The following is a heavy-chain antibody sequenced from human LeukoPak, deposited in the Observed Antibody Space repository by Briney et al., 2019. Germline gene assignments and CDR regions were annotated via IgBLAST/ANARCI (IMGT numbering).Heavy chain of an antibody. CDR2: IKRDGSEK. V-gene: IGHV3-7*01. CDR1: GFTFSSYW. D-gene: IGHD1-1*01. CDR3: ARIARLAPKRDTTDCSFDY. J-gene: IGHJ4*02. Sequence: GGSLRLSCAASGFTFSSYWMSWVRQAPGKGLEWVANIKRDGSEKYYVDSVKGRLTISRDNARNSLYLQMNSLRAEDTAVYYCARIARLAPKRDTTDCSFDYWGQGTLVTVSS.